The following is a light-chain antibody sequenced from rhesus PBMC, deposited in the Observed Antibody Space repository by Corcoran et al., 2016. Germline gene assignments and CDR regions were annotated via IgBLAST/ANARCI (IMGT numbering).Light chain of an antibody. J-gene: IGKJ4*01. CDR1: QGISSW. V-gene: IGKV1-22*01. CDR2: KAS. Sequence: DIQMTQSPSSLSASVGDTVTITCRASQGISSWLAWYQKKPGKAPKLLIYKASSLQSGVPSRFSGSGHGTDFTLTISSLQSEDFATYYCQQYSSRPPTFGGGTKVELK. CDR3: QQYSSRPPT.